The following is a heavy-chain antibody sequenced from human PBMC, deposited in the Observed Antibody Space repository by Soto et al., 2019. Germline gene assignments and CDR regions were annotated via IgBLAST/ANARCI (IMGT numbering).Heavy chain of an antibody. V-gene: IGHV3-11*06. CDR1: GFTFSDYY. CDR3: ARVYYDILTAYFDY. J-gene: IGHJ4*02. D-gene: IGHD3-9*01. Sequence: GSLRLSCAASGFTFSDYYMSWIRQAPGKGLEWVSYISSSSSYTNYADSVKGRFTISRDNAKNSLYLQMNSLRAEDTAVYYCARVYYDILTAYFDYWGQGTLVTVSS. CDR2: ISSSSSYT.